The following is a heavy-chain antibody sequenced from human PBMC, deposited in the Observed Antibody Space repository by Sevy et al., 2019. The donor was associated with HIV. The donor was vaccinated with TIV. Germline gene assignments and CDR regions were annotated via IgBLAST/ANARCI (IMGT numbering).Heavy chain of an antibody. D-gene: IGHD1-1*01. Sequence: GGSLRLSCAASGFSFSSYGMHWVRQAPGKGLEWVALVWYDGSDKYYADSVKGRFTISRDNSKNTLYLQMNSLRVEDTAVYYCARDSCLQLFRYWGQGTLVTVSS. CDR3: ARDSCLQLFRY. CDR1: GFSFSSYG. J-gene: IGHJ4*02. V-gene: IGHV3-33*01. CDR2: VWYDGSDK.